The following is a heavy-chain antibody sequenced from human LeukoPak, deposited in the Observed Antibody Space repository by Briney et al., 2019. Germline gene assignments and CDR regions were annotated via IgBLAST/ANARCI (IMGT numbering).Heavy chain of an antibody. CDR3: AREAQEGGIDY. J-gene: IGHJ4*02. CDR1: GFTFSSYW. V-gene: IGHV3-7*03. CDR2: IYEDGSEK. D-gene: IGHD3-16*01. Sequence: PGGSLRLSCGASGFTFSSYWMSWVRQAPGKGLEWVADIYEDGSEKYYVDSAEGRFTISTDTPKSSLYLQMNSLRSEDTAVYYCAREAQEGGIDYCGQGTLVTVSS.